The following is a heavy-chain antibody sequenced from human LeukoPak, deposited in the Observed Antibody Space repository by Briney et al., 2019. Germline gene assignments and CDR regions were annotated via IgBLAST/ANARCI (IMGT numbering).Heavy chain of an antibody. V-gene: IGHV1-69*04. CDR3: ANSNYYYYYYMDV. J-gene: IGHJ6*03. CDR1: GGTFSSYA. Sequence: SVKVSCKASGGTFSSYAISWVRQAPGQGLEWMGRIIPILGIANYAQKFQGRVTITADKSTSTAYMELSSLRSEDTAVYYCANSNYYYYYYMDVWGKGTPVTVSS. CDR2: IIPILGIA.